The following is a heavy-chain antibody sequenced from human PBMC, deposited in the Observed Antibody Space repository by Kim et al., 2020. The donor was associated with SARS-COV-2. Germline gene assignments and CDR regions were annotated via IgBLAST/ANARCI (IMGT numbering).Heavy chain of an antibody. Sequence: SETLSLTCAVYGGSFSGYYWSWIRQPPGKGLEWIGEINHSGSTNYNPSLKSRVTISVDTSKNQFSLKLSSVTAADTAVYYCARGVYYYDSSGYYYRPPKSTENAFDIWGQGTMVTVSS. D-gene: IGHD3-22*01. V-gene: IGHV4-34*01. CDR3: ARGVYYYDSSGYYYRPPKSTENAFDI. J-gene: IGHJ3*02. CDR2: INHSGST. CDR1: GGSFSGYY.